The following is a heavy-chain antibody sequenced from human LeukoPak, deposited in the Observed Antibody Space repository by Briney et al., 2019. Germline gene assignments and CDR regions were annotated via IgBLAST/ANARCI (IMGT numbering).Heavy chain of an antibody. CDR2: IWNDGSNQ. CDR1: PFTFSHYG. J-gene: IGHJ4*02. D-gene: IGHD3-22*01. CDR3: ARDVRYYDSSGLDY. V-gene: IGHV3-33*01. Sequence: PGKSLTLSCVASPFTFSHYGMHRVRQAPGKGLEWVAVIWNDGSNQYYADSVKGRFTISRDNSKNTLYLQMNSLRAEDTAAYYCARDVRYYDSSGLDYWGQGTLVTVSS.